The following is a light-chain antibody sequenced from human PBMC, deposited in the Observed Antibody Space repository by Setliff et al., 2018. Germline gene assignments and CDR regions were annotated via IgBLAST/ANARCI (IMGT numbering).Light chain of an antibody. CDR1: SSDIGNYNY. CDR2: EVS. CDR3: SSYAGSTGNV. V-gene: IGLV2-8*01. Sequence: QSALAQPASVSGSPGQSITVSCTGTSSDIGNYNYVSWYQQHPGKAPKLMIYEVSKRPSGVPDRFSGSKSGNTASLTVSGLQAEDEADYYCSSYAGSTGNVFGTGTKVTVL. J-gene: IGLJ1*01.